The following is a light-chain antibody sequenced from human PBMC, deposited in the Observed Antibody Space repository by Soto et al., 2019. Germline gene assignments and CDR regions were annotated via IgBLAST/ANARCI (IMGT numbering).Light chain of an antibody. CDR2: EVS. Sequence: QSALTQPASVSGSPGQSITISCTGTSNDVGDYNYVSWYQQHPGKAPKLVIYEVSNRPSGVSNRFSGSKSDNTASLTISGLHPEDEADYYCSSFTTSSPLIFGGGTKLTVL. CDR1: SNDVGDYNY. CDR3: SSFTTSSPLI. V-gene: IGLV2-14*01. J-gene: IGLJ2*01.